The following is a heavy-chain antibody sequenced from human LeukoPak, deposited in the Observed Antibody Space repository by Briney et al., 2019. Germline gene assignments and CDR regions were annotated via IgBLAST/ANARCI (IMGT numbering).Heavy chain of an antibody. CDR3: ARDRPLDSSSWYWYFDL. V-gene: IGHV4-59*01. Sequence: SETLSLTCTVSGGSISSYYWSWIRQPPGKGLEWIGYIYYSGSTNYNPSLKSRVTISVDTSKNQFSLKLSSVTAADTAVYYCARDRPLDSSSWYWYFDLRGRGTLVTVSS. D-gene: IGHD6-13*01. CDR1: GGSISSYY. J-gene: IGHJ2*01. CDR2: IYYSGST.